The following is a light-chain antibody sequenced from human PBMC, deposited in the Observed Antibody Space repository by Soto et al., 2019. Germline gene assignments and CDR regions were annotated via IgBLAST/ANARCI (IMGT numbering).Light chain of an antibody. J-gene: IGKJ4*01. CDR2: DTS. V-gene: IGKV3-15*01. CDR1: QVIGDT. CDR3: QRYNNWPLT. Sequence: DIVMTQSPATLSVSPGEGVTLSCRASQVIGDTLAWYQHKPGQTPRLLIYDTSARATGVPARFSGSRSGPEFTLTINSLQSEGFAIYYCQRYNNWPLTFGGGTKVDIK.